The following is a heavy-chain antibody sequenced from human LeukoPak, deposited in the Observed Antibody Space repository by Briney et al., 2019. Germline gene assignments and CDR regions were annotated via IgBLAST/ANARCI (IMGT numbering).Heavy chain of an antibody. V-gene: IGHV3-21*01. CDR3: ARGFRRYYGSGSHFDY. D-gene: IGHD3-10*01. Sequence: GGSLRLSCAASGFTFSSYSMNWVRQAPGKGLEWVSSISSSSSYIYYADSVKGRFTISRDNAKNSLYLQMNSLRAEDTAVYYCARGFRRYYGSGSHFDYWGQGTLVTVSS. J-gene: IGHJ4*02. CDR1: GFTFSSYS. CDR2: ISSSSSYI.